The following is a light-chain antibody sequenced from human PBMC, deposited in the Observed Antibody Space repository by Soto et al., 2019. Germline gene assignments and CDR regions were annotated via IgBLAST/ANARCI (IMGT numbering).Light chain of an antibody. V-gene: IGKV3-20*01. Sequence: EIVLTQSPGTLSLSPGERATLSCRTSQSVSSSHLVWYQQKPGQPPRLLIYGASSRATDISDRFSGSGSGTDFTLTNSRLEPEDFAVYYCQQCCISPPTFGQGTKVEIK. CDR1: QSVSSSH. J-gene: IGKJ1*01. CDR3: QQCCISPPT. CDR2: GAS.